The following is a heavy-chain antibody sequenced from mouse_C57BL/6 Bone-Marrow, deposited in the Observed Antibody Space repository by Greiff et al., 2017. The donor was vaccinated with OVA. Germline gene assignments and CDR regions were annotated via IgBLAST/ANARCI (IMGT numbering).Heavy chain of an antibody. D-gene: IGHD1-1*01. CDR1: GYSITSGYY. CDR3: ARERVHYCGSSPFAY. V-gene: IGHV3-6*01. Sequence: ESGPGLVKPSQSLSLTCSVTGYSITSGYYWNWIRQFPGNKLEWMGYISYDGSHNYNPSLKNRISITLDTSKNQFFLKLTSVTTEDTATYYCARERVHYCGSSPFAYWGKGTLVTVSA. J-gene: IGHJ3*01. CDR2: ISYDGSH.